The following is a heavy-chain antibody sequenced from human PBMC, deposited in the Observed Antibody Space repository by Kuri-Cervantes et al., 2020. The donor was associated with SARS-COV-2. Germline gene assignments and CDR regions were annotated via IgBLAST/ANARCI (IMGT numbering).Heavy chain of an antibody. CDR3: AGGGWISGGGYYYYMDV. CDR1: GYTFTGYY. Sequence: ASVKVSCKASGYTFTGYYMHWVRQAPGQGLEWMGWINPNSGGTNYAQKFQGRVTMTRDTSISTAYMELSSLRSEDTAVYYCAGGGWISGGGYYYYMDVWGKGTTVTVSS. CDR2: INPNSGGT. J-gene: IGHJ6*03. V-gene: IGHV1-2*02. D-gene: IGHD2-2*03.